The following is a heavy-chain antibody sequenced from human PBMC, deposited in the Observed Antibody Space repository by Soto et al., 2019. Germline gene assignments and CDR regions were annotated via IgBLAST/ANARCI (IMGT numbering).Heavy chain of an antibody. J-gene: IGHJ5*02. Sequence: QLVQSGAEVRKPGSSVKVSCKASGGTFSDYTISWVRQAPGQGLEWMGRITPIIGITNYAQKFRGRVTITADTSSSTVDRELSSLRPEDTAVDFCARGGPLFDPWGQGTLVTVSS. CDR3: ARGGPLFDP. V-gene: IGHV1-69*02. CDR1: GGTFSDYT. CDR2: ITPIIGIT.